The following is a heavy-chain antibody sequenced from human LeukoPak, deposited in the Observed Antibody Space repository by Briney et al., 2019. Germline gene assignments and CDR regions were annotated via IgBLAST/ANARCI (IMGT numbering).Heavy chain of an antibody. CDR1: GFTLSNYW. J-gene: IGHJ4*02. V-gene: IGHV3-74*01. CDR2: INNDGNLKTDGRDT. CDR3: ASLSHYYDSSGYSH. Sequence: PGGSLRLSCAASGFTLSNYWMIHWVRQVPGKGLQWVSRINNDGNLKTDGRDTGYADSVKGRFTISRDNAKNTLYLQMNSLRAEDTAVYYCASLSHYYDSSGYSHWGQGTLVTVSS. D-gene: IGHD3-22*01.